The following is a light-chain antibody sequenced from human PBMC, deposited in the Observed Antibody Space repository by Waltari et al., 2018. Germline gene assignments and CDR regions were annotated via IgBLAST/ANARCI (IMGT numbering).Light chain of an antibody. Sequence: DIQMTQSPSSLSASVGDRVTITCRASQGITNYLAWYQQKPGKVPKLLIYAASTLQSGVPSRFSGSGSGTELTLTISSLQPEDVATYYCQKYNSVPRTFGQGTKVEIK. J-gene: IGKJ1*01. CDR1: QGITNY. CDR3: QKYNSVPRT. CDR2: AAS. V-gene: IGKV1-27*01.